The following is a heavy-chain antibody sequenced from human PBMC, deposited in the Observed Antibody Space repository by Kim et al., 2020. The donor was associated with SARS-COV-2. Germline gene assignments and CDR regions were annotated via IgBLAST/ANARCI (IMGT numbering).Heavy chain of an antibody. J-gene: IGHJ4*02. D-gene: IGHD4-17*01. Sequence: GGSLRLSCVASGFTFTTYVMNWVRQAPGKGLEWVAGISGGGGTKYYADSVKGRFTISRDSSKNTLFLQMNSLRAEDTAVYYCAKELRMTTQTGGGGFFDYWGQGTLVTVSS. CDR3: AKELRMTTQTGGGGFFDY. CDR2: ISGGGGTK. CDR1: GFTFTTYV. V-gene: IGHV3-23*01.